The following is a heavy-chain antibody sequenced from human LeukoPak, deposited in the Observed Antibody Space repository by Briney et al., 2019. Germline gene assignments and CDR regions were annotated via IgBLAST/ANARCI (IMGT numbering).Heavy chain of an antibody. CDR3: ARVGSYYAFDI. D-gene: IGHD1-26*01. CDR1: GYTFTAYF. V-gene: IGHV1-2*02. CDR2: INPNSVGT. J-gene: IGHJ3*02. Sequence: ASVKVSCKASGYTFTAYFMHWVQQAPGQGLEWIGWINPNSVGTNYAQKFQGRVTMTRDTSISTAYMELSRLRSDDTAVYYCARVGSYYAFDIWGQGTMVIVSS.